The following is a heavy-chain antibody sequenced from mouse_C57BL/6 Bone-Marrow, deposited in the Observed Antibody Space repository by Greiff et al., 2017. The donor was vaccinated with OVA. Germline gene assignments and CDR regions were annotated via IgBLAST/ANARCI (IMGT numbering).Heavy chain of an antibody. D-gene: IGHD1-1*01. Sequence: QVQLQQPGAELVKPGASVKLSCKASGYTFTSYWMQWVKQRPGQGLEWIGEIDPSDSYTNYNQKFKSKATLTVDTSSSTAYMELSSLTSEDSAVYYCARGGVFYYGSSLDYWGQGTTLTVSS. CDR3: ARGGVFYYGSSLDY. J-gene: IGHJ2*01. CDR2: IDPSDSYT. V-gene: IGHV1-50*01. CDR1: GYTFTSYW.